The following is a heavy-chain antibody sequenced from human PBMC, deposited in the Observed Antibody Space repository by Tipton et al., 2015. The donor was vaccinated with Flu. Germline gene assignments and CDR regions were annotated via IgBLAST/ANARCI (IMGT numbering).Heavy chain of an antibody. Sequence: GSLRLSCAASGFTVSHNYISWVRQAPGKGLEWVSGFSASGRTTYFADSVKGRFTISRDFSKNTLYLQMNSLRADDTAVYYCAKVIPELVAGLDQWGQGTLVTVSS. CDR3: AKVIPELVAGLDQ. CDR1: GFTVSHNY. V-gene: IGHV3-23*01. CDR2: FSASGRTT. D-gene: IGHD6-19*01. J-gene: IGHJ4*02.